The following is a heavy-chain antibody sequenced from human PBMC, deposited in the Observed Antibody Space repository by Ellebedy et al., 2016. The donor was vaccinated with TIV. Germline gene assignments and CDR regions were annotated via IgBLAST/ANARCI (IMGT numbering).Heavy chain of an antibody. CDR2: ISSDGNAY. J-gene: IGHJ3*02. CDR3: ARENYFGSWIPDALDI. Sequence: GESLKISCAVSGFTFSAFAMHWVRQAPGKGLEWMGVISSDGNAYFYADSVKGRFTISRDNSRNTVFLQMSSLRADDTAVYYCARENYFGSWIPDALDIWGQGTLITVSP. D-gene: IGHD3-10*01. V-gene: IGHV3-30*04. CDR1: GFTFSAFA.